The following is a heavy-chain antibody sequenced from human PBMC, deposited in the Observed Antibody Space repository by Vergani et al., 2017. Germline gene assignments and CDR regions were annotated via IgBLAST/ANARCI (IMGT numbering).Heavy chain of an antibody. CDR3: ARDGRNGGYNDY. Sequence: QVQLVQSGAEVKKPGASVKVSCKASGYTYTSYRITWVRPAPGKGLEWMGWITSYNGNTNSAQNLQGRGTMTTDTSTSTAYMEWRSLRSDDTAVYYCARDGRNGGYNDYWGQGTLVTVSS. D-gene: IGHD2-8*01. V-gene: IGHV1-18*04. J-gene: IGHJ4*02. CDR1: GYTYTSYR. CDR2: ITSYNGNT.